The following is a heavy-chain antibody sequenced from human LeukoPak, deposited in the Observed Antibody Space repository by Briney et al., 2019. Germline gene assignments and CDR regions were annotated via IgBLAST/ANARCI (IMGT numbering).Heavy chain of an antibody. CDR2: INPNSGGT. CDR1: GYTFTGFY. Sequence: ASVKVSCKASGYTFTGFYMHWVRQAPGQGLEWMGWINPNSGGTNYAQKFQGRVTMTRDTSISTAYMELNSLRSDDTAVYYCARGLPLRISMVRGVITGPGVYFDYWGQGTLVTVSS. V-gene: IGHV1-2*02. J-gene: IGHJ4*02. D-gene: IGHD3-10*01. CDR3: ARGLPLRISMVRGVITGPGVYFDY.